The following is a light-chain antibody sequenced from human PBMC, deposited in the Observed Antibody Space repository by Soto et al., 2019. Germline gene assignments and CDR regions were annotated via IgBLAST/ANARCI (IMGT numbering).Light chain of an antibody. CDR3: QQYNNWPLT. Sequence: EIVMAKSPATLSVSPGERATLSCRASQSVRSTLAWYQQKPGQAPWLLIYGASTRATGVPARFSGSGSGTEFTLTISSLQSEDFAVYYCQQYNNWPLTFGGGTKVEI. CDR1: QSVRST. J-gene: IGKJ4*01. V-gene: IGKV3-15*01. CDR2: GAS.